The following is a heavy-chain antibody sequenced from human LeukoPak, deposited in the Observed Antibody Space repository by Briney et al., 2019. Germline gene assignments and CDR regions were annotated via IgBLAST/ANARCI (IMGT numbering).Heavy chain of an antibody. D-gene: IGHD1-26*01. CDR2: IYYSGST. CDR1: GGSISSYY. CDR3: ARVGIVGATLAFDI. Sequence: SETLSLTCTVSGGSISSYYWSWIRQPPGKGLEWIGYIYYSGSTNCNPSLKSRVTISVDTSKNQFSLKLSSVTAADTAVYYCARVGIVGATLAFDIWGQGTMVTVSS. J-gene: IGHJ3*02. V-gene: IGHV4-59*01.